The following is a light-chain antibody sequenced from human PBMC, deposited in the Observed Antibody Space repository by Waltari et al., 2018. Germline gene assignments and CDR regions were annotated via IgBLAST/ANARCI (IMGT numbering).Light chain of an antibody. Sequence: QSALTQPASVSGSPGQSITISCPGTNSEIGSYNYVSWYQQHPGKAPKLMIYEVTNRPSGLSNRFSGSKSGNTASLTITELQAEDEADYYCSSYAGNDLVIFGGGTKLTVL. V-gene: IGLV2-14*01. CDR3: SSYAGNDLVI. J-gene: IGLJ2*01. CDR2: EVT. CDR1: NSEIGSYNY.